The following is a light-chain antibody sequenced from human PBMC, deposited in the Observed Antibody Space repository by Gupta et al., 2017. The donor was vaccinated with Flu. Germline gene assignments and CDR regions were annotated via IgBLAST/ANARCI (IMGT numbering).Light chain of an antibody. CDR2: WAS. CDR1: QSVLYRSNNKNY. Sequence: DIVITHSPDSRAVSLREGATINCKSSQSVLYRSNNKNYLAWYQQKPGQPPKLLIYWASTRESGVPDRFSGSGSGTDFTLTISSLQAEDVAVYYCQQYYSIPRTFGQGTKVEIK. CDR3: QQYYSIPRT. J-gene: IGKJ1*01. V-gene: IGKV4-1*01.